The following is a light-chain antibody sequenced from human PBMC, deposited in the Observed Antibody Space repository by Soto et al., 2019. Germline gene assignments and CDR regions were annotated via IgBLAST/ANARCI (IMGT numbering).Light chain of an antibody. CDR2: GNS. CDR1: NSSIGAGYD. J-gene: IGLJ2*01. CDR3: QSYDSSLRGV. Sequence: QSVLTQPPSVSGAPGQRVTISCTGSNSSIGAGYDVHWYQQLPGTAPKLLIYGNSNRPSGVPDRFSGSKSGTSASLAITGLQAEDEADYYCQSYDSSLRGVFGGGTKVTVL. V-gene: IGLV1-40*01.